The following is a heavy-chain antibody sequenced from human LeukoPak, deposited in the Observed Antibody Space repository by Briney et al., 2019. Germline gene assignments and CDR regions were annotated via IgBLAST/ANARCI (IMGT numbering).Heavy chain of an antibody. D-gene: IGHD1-1*01. CDR1: GFTLSTHG. CDR3: AKDFGANNWYNWFDP. J-gene: IGHJ5*02. CDR2: ISYDGTNK. V-gene: IGHV3-30*18. Sequence: AGGSLRLSCAASGFTLSTHGMHWVRQAPGKGLEWVAMISYDGTNKQNTKSVKGRFTISRDNSKNTLYLQMNSLRAEDTAVYYCAKDFGANNWYNWFDPWGQGTLATVSS.